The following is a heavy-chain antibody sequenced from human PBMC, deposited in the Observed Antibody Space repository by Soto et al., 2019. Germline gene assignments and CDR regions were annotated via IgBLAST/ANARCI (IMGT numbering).Heavy chain of an antibody. CDR3: ARDQSDGYNYAYFDY. CDR1: GFTFTTYA. V-gene: IGHV3-64*01. CDR2: ISYNGGNT. Sequence: PGGSLRLSCAASGFTFTTYAMSWVRQPPGKGLEFVSSISYNGGNTYYANSVRGRFTISRDNSKNTLYLQMGSLRAEDTAVYYCARDQSDGYNYAYFDYWGQGTLVTVSS. J-gene: IGHJ4*02. D-gene: IGHD5-12*01.